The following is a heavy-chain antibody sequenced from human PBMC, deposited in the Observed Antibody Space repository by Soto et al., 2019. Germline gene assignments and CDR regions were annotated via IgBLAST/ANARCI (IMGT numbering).Heavy chain of an antibody. CDR1: EGSLSGYY. CDR3: ARVSGISYYGMDV. J-gene: IGHJ6*02. V-gene: IGHV4-34*01. CDR2: INHSGST. Sequence: SETLSLTCAVYEGSLSGYYWSWIRQPPGKGLEWIGEINHSGSTNYNPSLKSRVTISVDTSKNQFSLKLSSVTAAYTAVYYCARVSGISYYGMDVWGQGTTVT. D-gene: IGHD3-10*01.